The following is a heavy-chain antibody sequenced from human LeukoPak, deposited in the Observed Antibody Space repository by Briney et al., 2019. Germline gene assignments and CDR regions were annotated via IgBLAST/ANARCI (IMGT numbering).Heavy chain of an antibody. V-gene: IGHV4-59*08. J-gene: IGHJ4*02. Sequence: SETLSLTCTVSGGSISSYYWSWLRQPPGKGLEWIGYIYYSGSTNYNPALKSRVTISVDTSKNQFSLKLSSVTAADTAVYYCARELTQYYYDSSGYLGYFDYWGQGTLVTVSS. D-gene: IGHD3-22*01. CDR3: ARELTQYYYDSSGYLGYFDY. CDR2: IYYSGST. CDR1: GGSISSYY.